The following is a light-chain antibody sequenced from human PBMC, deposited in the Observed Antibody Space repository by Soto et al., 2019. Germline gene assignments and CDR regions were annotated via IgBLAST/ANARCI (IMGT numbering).Light chain of an antibody. V-gene: IGKV3-20*01. Sequence: EIVLTQSPGTLSLSPGEGATLSCRASQSVSSNYLAWYQQKPGQAPRLLIYGASSRATGIPDRFSGSGSGTDFILTISRLEPEDFAVFYCQQYGSSPWTFCQGTKVEIK. CDR1: QSVSSNY. J-gene: IGKJ1*01. CDR2: GAS. CDR3: QQYGSSPWT.